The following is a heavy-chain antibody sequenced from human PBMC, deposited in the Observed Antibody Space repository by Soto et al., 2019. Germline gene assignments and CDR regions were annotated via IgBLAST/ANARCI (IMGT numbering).Heavy chain of an antibody. CDR1: GYSFTSYW. J-gene: IGHJ6*02. Sequence: GESLKISCKGSGYSFTSYWIGWVRQMPGKGLEWMGIIYPGDSDTRYSPSFQGQVTISADKSISTAYLQWSSLKASDTAMYYCARHDYSGYYYYGMAVWGQGTTVTVSS. D-gene: IGHD4-4*01. V-gene: IGHV5-51*01. CDR3: ARHDYSGYYYYGMAV. CDR2: IYPGDSDT.